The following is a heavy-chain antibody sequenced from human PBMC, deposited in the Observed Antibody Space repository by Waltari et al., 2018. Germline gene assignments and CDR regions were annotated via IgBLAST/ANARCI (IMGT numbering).Heavy chain of an antibody. J-gene: IGHJ4*02. V-gene: IGHV3-30-3*01. Sequence: QVQLVESGGGVVQPGRSPRLSCAASGFTFSSYAMHWVRQAPGKGLEWVAVISYDGSNKYYADSVKGRFTISRDNSKNTLYLQMNSLRAEDTAVYYCARDRIVGATTDFYFDYWGQGTLVTVSS. D-gene: IGHD1-26*01. CDR3: ARDRIVGATTDFYFDY. CDR2: ISYDGSNK. CDR1: GFTFSSYA.